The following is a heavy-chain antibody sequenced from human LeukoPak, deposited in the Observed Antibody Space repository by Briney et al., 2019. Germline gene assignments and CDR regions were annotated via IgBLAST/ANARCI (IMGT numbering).Heavy chain of an antibody. D-gene: IGHD3-10*01. CDR2: ISYDGSNK. CDR3: AKDLYYGSGPGDY. Sequence: PGRSLRLSCAASGFTFSSHGMHWVRQAPGKGLEWVAVISYDGSNKYYADSVKGRFTISRDNSKNTLYLQMNSLRAEDTAVYYCAKDLYYGSGPGDYWGQGTLVTVSS. V-gene: IGHV3-30*18. J-gene: IGHJ4*02. CDR1: GFTFSSHG.